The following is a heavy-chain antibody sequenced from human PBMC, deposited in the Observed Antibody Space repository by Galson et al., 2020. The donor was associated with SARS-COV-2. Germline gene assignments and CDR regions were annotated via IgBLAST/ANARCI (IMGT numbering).Heavy chain of an antibody. J-gene: IGHJ3*02. Sequence: SQTLSLTCAVSGTSISGGSYSWNWIRQPPGKGLEWIGYISHSGSTYYNPSLKSRITISVDRSKNQFSLKLSSVTAADTAVYYCARFHYGEYAPEAFDIWGQGTKVTVSS. CDR2: ISHSGST. D-gene: IGHD4-17*01. CDR3: ARFHYGEYAPEAFDI. CDR1: GTSISGGSYS. V-gene: IGHV4-30-2*01.